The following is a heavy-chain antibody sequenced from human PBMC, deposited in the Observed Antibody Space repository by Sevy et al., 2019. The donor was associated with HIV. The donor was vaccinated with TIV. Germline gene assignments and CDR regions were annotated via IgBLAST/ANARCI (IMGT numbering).Heavy chain of an antibody. V-gene: IGHV1-3*01. J-gene: IGHJ4*01. D-gene: IGHD2-2*01. CDR1: GYTFTSYA. CDR2: INPGNGNT. Sequence: ASVKVSCKASGYTFTSYAIHWVRQAPGQSLEWMGWINPGNGNTKYSQKFQGRVTITRDTSASTTYMELSSLRSEDTAVYYCARSVIPTAIFDYWGRGTLVTVSS. CDR3: ARSVIPTAIFDY.